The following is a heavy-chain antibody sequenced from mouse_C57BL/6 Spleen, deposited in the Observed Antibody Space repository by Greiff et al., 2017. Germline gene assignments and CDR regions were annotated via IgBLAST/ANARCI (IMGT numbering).Heavy chain of an antibody. V-gene: IGHV1-22*01. D-gene: IGHD1-1*01. Sequence: VQLQQSGPELVKPGASVTMSCKASGYTFTDYNMHWVKQSHGKSLEWIGYINPNNGGTSYNQKFKGKATLTVNKSSSTAYMELRSLTSEDSAVYYCAREGPYYYGSAWFAYWGQGTLVTVSA. CDR3: AREGPYYYGSAWFAY. CDR1: GYTFTDYN. J-gene: IGHJ3*01. CDR2: INPNNGGT.